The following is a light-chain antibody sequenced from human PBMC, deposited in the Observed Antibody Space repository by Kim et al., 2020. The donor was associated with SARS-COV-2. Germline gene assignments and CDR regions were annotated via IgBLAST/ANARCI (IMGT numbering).Light chain of an antibody. CDR1: QGVTSNY. CDR2: GAS. V-gene: IGKV3-20*01. CDR3: QQYDSSHPWT. J-gene: IGKJ1*01. Sequence: PGERATLSCRASQGVTSNYLAWYQQKPGQAPRLLIYGASSRATGIPDRFSGSGSGTGFTLTIRRLEPEDFAVYYCQQYDSSHPWTFGQGTKVDIK.